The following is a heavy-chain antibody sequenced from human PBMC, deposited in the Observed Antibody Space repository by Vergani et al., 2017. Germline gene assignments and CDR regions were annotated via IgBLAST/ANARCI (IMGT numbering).Heavy chain of an antibody. V-gene: IGHV3-33*01. J-gene: IGHJ6*02. Sequence: QVQLVESGGGVVQPGRSLRVSCAASGITFSSYGMHWVRQAPGKGLEWVAIIWYDGSYKYYADSGKGRFTISRDNSKNTLYLHMNSLRAEDTAVYYCARSYSSSWYYYYGMDVWGQGTTVTVSS. CDR3: ARSYSSSWYYYYGMDV. CDR2: IWYDGSYK. D-gene: IGHD6-13*01. CDR1: GITFSSYG.